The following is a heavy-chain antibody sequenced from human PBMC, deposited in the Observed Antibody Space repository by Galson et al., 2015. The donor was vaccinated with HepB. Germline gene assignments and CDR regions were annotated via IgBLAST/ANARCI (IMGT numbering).Heavy chain of an antibody. CDR3: ASTSDKIAGDAFDI. J-gene: IGHJ3*02. D-gene: IGHD1-1*01. CDR2: IIPILGIA. Sequence: SVKVSCKASGGTSSSYAISWVRQAPGQGLEWMGRIIPILGIANYAQKFQGRVTITADKSTSTAYMELSSLRSEDTAVYYCASTSDKIAGDAFDIWGQGTMVTVSS. V-gene: IGHV1-69*04. CDR1: GGTSSSYA.